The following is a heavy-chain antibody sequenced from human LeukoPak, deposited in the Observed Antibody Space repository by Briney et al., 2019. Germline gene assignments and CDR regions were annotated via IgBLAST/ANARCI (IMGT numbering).Heavy chain of an antibody. CDR1: GGTFSSYA. CDR2: IIPNFGTA. V-gene: IGHV1-69*05. J-gene: IGHJ5*02. Sequence: ASVKVSCKASGGTFSSYAISWVRQAPGQGLEWMGGIIPNFGTANYAQKFQGRVTITTDESTSTAYMELSSLRSEDTAVYYCARDLTGIVAAGTDWFDPWGQGTLVTVSS. D-gene: IGHD6-13*01. CDR3: ARDLTGIVAAGTDWFDP.